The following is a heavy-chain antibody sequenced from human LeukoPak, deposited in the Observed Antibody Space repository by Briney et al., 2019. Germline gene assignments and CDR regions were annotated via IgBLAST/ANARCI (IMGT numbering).Heavy chain of an antibody. CDR2: ISSSGGTI. CDR1: GFTFSSYE. D-gene: IGHD4-11*01. V-gene: IGHV3-48*03. Sequence: PGGSLRLSCAASGFTFSSYEMNWVRQTPGKGLEWLSYISSSGGTIYYADSVKGRFTISRDNAKSSLYLQMNGLRAEDTAVYYCERDSRQQLFDYWGQGTLVTVSS. J-gene: IGHJ4*02. CDR3: ERDSRQQLFDY.